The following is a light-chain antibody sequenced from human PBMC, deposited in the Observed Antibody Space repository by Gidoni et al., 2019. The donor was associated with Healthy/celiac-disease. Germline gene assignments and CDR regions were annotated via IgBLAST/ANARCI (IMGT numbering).Light chain of an antibody. CDR2: RAS. Sequence: DIVMTQSPDSLAVSLGERATINCKSSQSILYSSNNKNYLAWYQQKPGQPPKLLIYRASTRASGVPDRFSGSGSGTDFTLTISSLQAEDVAVYYCQQYYSSPITFGQGTRLEIK. CDR1: QSILYSSNNKNY. V-gene: IGKV4-1*01. CDR3: QQYYSSPIT. J-gene: IGKJ5*01.